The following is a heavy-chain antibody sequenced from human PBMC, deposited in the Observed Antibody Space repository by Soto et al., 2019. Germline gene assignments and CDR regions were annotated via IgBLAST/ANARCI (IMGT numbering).Heavy chain of an antibody. D-gene: IGHD3-10*01. CDR3: TTVLALWFGELLSDY. J-gene: IGHJ4*02. CDR1: GFTFSNAW. Sequence: GGSLRLSCAASGFTFSNAWMNWVRQAPGKGLEWVGRIKSKTDGGTTDYAAPVKGRFTISRDDSKNTLYLQMNSLKTEDTAVYYCTTVLALWFGELLSDYWGQGTLVTVSS. V-gene: IGHV3-15*07. CDR2: IKSKTDGGTT.